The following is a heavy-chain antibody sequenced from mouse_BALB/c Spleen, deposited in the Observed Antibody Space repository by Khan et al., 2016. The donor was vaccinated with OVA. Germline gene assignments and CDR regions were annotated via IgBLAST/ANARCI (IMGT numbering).Heavy chain of an antibody. J-gene: IGHJ4*01. CDR1: GYSITSDYA. V-gene: IGHV3-2*02. Sequence: EVKLLESGPGLVKPSQSLSLTCTVTGYSITSDYAWNWIRQFLGNKLEWMGYISSSGSTNYNPALKSRISITRDTSKNQFFLQLNSVTTEDTATYYCARDGSRYNYAMDYWGQGTSVTVSA. CDR2: ISSSGST. CDR3: ARDGSRYNYAMDY. D-gene: IGHD2-3*01.